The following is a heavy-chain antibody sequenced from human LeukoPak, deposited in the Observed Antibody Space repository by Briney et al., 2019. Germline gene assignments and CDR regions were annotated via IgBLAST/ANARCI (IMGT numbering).Heavy chain of an antibody. CDR2: IWYDGSNK. CDR1: GFTFSSYA. J-gene: IGHJ4*02. Sequence: PGGSLRLSCAASGFTFSSYAMSWVRQAPGKGLEWVAVIWYDGSNKYYADSVKGRFTISRDNSKNTLYLQMNSLRAEDTAVYYCARDPNVGYGDAYFDYWGQGTLVTVSS. D-gene: IGHD4-17*01. V-gene: IGHV3-33*08. CDR3: ARDPNVGYGDAYFDY.